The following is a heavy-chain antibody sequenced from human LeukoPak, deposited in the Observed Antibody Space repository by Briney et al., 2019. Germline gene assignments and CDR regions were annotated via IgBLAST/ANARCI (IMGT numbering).Heavy chain of an antibody. D-gene: IGHD3-10*01. J-gene: IGHJ1*01. V-gene: IGHV3-21*01. CDR2: ISSSSTYI. CDR1: GFSLSKYA. Sequence: GGSLRLSCVASGFSLSKYAMNWVRQAPGKGLEWVSFISSSSTYIYYVDSVKGRFTISRDNAKNSLVLQMNSLRAEDTAVYYCARDRYINGRFGEIGHWGQGTLVIVSS. CDR3: ARDRYINGRFGEIGH.